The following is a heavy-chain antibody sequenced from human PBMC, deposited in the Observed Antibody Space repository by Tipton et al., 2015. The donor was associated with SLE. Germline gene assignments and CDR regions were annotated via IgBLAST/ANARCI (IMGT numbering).Heavy chain of an antibody. CDR2: IYYSGST. D-gene: IGHD3-3*01. Sequence: LRLSCAVSGGSIGSSNWWSWIRQPPGKGLEWIGYIYYSGSTNYNPSLKSRVTISVDTSKNQFSLKLSSVTAADTAVYYCARGTGGFLEVPGYMDVWGKGTTVAVSS. J-gene: IGHJ6*03. V-gene: IGHV4-59*01. CDR1: GGSIGSSNW. CDR3: ARGTGGFLEVPGYMDV.